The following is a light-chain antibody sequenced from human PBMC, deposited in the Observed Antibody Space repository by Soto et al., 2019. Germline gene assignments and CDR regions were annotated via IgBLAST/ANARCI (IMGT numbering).Light chain of an antibody. CDR3: QHSYSTPYT. CDR1: QSVSSY. Sequence: DIQMTQSPSSLSASVGDRVTVTCRASQSVSSYLNWYQQKPGKAPKLLIYSASTLQSWVPSRFRGSGSVTDFTLTISSLQPEDFATYSCQHSYSTPYTFGQGTKLEIK. CDR2: SAS. J-gene: IGKJ2*01. V-gene: IGKV1-39*01.